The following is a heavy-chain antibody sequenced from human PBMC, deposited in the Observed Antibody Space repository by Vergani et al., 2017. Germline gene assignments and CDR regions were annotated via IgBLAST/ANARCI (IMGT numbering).Heavy chain of an antibody. J-gene: IGHJ4*02. V-gene: IGHV3-43D*03. D-gene: IGHD1-26*01. Sequence: EVQLVESGGVVVQPGGSLRLSCAASGITFDDYAMHWVRQAPGKGLEWVSLISWDGGSTYYADSVKGRFTISRDNSKNSLYLQMNSLRAEDTALYYCAKAVVGSYYEYFDYWGQGTLVTVSS. CDR3: AKAVVGSYYEYFDY. CDR1: GITFDDYA. CDR2: ISWDGGST.